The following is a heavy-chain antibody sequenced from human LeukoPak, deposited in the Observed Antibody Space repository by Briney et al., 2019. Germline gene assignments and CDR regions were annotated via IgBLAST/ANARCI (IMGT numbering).Heavy chain of an antibody. D-gene: IGHD6-13*01. CDR3: AREPRYSSSWYEFY. CDR1: GFTFSSYS. Sequence: GGSLGLSCAASGFTFSSYSMNWVRQAPGKGLEWVSSISSSSSYIYYADSVKGRFTISRDNAKNSLYLQMNSLRAEDTAVYYCAREPRYSSSWYEFYWGQGTLVTVSS. CDR2: ISSSSSYI. J-gene: IGHJ4*02. V-gene: IGHV3-21*01.